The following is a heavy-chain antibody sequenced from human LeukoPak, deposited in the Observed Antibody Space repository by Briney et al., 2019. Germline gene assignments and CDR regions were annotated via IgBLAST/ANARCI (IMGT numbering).Heavy chain of an antibody. CDR1: GFTFSSYP. CDR3: AKVGGAAYYYYTGMDV. Sequence: GGSLRLSCAASGFTFSSYPMSWVRQAPGKGLEWVSAISGSGGDTYYADSVKGRFTISRDNSKNTLFLQMNSLRADDTAVYYCAKVGGAAYYYYTGMDVWGQGTTVTVSS. V-gene: IGHV3-23*01. CDR2: ISGSGGDT. D-gene: IGHD3-10*01. J-gene: IGHJ6*02.